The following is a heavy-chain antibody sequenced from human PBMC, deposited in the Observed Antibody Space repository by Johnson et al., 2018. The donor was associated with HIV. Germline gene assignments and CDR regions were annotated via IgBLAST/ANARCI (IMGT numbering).Heavy chain of an antibody. CDR3: ARERPRDAFDI. V-gene: IGHV3-53*01. CDR2: ISSGGST. Sequence: VQLVESGGGLIQPGGSLRLSCAASGFTVSSNYMSWVRQAPGKGLEWVSVISSGGSTYYADSVKGRFTISRDNAKNSLDLQMNSLRAEDTAVYYCARERPRDAFDIWGQGTMVTVSS. CDR1: GFTVSSNY. J-gene: IGHJ3*02.